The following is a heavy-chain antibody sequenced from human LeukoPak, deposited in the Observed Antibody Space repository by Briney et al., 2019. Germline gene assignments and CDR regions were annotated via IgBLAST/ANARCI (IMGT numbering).Heavy chain of an antibody. CDR1: GFTFSDCD. Sequence: GGSLRLSCAASGFTFSDCDMHWVRQATGKGLEWVSVIGTAGDTYYTGSVKGRFTISRENAKNSLYLQMNSLRAGDTAVYYCARVAKERVGGVYYFDYWGQGTLVTVSS. D-gene: IGHD1-1*01. CDR2: IGTAGDT. J-gene: IGHJ4*02. V-gene: IGHV3-13*01. CDR3: ARVAKERVGGVYYFDY.